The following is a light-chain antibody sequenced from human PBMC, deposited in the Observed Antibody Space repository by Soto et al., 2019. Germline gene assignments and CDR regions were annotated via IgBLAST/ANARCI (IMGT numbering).Light chain of an antibody. J-gene: IGLJ3*02. CDR2: AVS. Sequence: QSALTQPASVSGSPGQSITISCTGTSSDIGAYNYVAWYQQHPGKAPRLIIYAVSYRPSGVSNRFSGSKSGNTASLSISGLQAEDEAEYYCSSSTTRTTLLFGGGTKVTVL. CDR3: SSSTTRTTLL. V-gene: IGLV2-14*01. CDR1: SSDIGAYNY.